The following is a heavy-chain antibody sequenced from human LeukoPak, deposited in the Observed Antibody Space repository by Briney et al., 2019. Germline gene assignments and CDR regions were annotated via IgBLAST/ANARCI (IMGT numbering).Heavy chain of an antibody. J-gene: IGHJ4*02. V-gene: IGHV4-31*03. CDR1: GGSINSGDYY. D-gene: IGHD2-2*03. CDR3: ARSGYRRILINHPYFDY. CDR2: IFYSGST. Sequence: SETLSLTCTVSGGSINSGDYYWSWIRQHPGKGLEWIGYIFYSGSTYYNPSLKSRATISVDTSKNQFSLKLSSVTAADTAVYYCARSGYRRILINHPYFDYWGQGTLVTVSS.